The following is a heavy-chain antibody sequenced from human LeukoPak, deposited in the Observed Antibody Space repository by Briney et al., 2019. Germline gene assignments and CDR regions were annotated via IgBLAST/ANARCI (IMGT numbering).Heavy chain of an antibody. D-gene: IGHD5-12*01. CDR3: ALIVATMGNFDY. V-gene: IGHV3-23*01. Sequence: GGSLRLSCAASGFTFSGYAMSWVSQAPGKGLEWVSAISGSGGSTYYADSVKGRFTISRDNSKNTLYLQMNSLRAEDTAVYYCALIVATMGNFDYWGQGTLVTVSS. J-gene: IGHJ4*02. CDR2: ISGSGGST. CDR1: GFTFSGYA.